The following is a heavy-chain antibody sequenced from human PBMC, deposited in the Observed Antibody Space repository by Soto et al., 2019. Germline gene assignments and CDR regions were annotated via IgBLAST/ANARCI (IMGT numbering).Heavy chain of an antibody. CDR2: IGAYNGHT. V-gene: IGHV1-18*01. J-gene: IGHJ6*02. Sequence: EASLKVSCNAPGYTFTNSGISWVRQAPGQGLEWMGWIGAYNGHTKYAQKLQGRVTMTTDTSTSTAYMELRSLKSDDTAVYYCAREDYYDSSGYPPVRYFLGIDVWGHGNRVP. CDR1: GYTFTNSG. CDR3: AREDYYDSSGYPPVRYFLGIDV. D-gene: IGHD3-22*01.